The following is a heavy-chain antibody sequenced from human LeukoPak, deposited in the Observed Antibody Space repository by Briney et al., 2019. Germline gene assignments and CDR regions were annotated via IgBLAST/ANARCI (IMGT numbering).Heavy chain of an antibody. J-gene: IGHJ4*02. Sequence: GGSLRLSCAASGYTFSSCAMSGVRRARRKGLEWGSAMSGRCDSTYYADSGKVRLTNYRDNSKNTLYLKMNRMRAEDTAVYYCAKDPSYSGYGPFDYWGQGTLVTVSS. D-gene: IGHD5-12*01. CDR2: MSGRCDST. CDR1: GYTFSSCA. CDR3: AKDPSYSGYGPFDY. V-gene: IGHV3-23*01.